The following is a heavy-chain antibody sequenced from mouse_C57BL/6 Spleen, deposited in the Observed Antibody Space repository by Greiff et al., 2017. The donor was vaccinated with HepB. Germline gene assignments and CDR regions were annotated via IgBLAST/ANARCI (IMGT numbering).Heavy chain of an antibody. V-gene: IGHV1-7*01. J-gene: IGHJ1*03. D-gene: IGHD1-1*01. CDR3: ARETTERYFDV. CDR2: INPSSGYT. CDR1: GYTFTSYW. Sequence: VQLVESGAELAKPGASVKLSCKASGYTFTSYWMHWVKQRPGQGLEWIGYINPSSGYTKYNQKFKDKATLTADKSSSTAYMQLSSLTYEDSAVYYCARETTERYFDVWGTGTTVTVSS.